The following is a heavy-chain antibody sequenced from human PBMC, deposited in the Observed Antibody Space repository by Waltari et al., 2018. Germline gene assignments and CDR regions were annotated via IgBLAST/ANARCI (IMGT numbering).Heavy chain of an antibody. CDR1: GFTFSSYS. CDR3: ARDGGGYPRDYYYGMDV. V-gene: IGHV3-48*01. Sequence: EVQLVESGGGLVQPGGSLRLSCAASGFTFSSYSMNWVRQAPGKGLEWVSYISSSSSTIYYADSVKGRFTISRDNAKNSLYLQMNSLRAEDTAVYYCARDGGGYPRDYYYGMDVWGQGTTVTVSS. J-gene: IGHJ6*02. CDR2: ISSSSSTI. D-gene: IGHD6-25*01.